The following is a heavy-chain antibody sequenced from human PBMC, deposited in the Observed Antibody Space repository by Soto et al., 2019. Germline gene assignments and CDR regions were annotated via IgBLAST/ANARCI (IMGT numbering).Heavy chain of an antibody. Sequence: GGSLRLSCTASGFTFGDYAMSWVRQAPGKGLEWVGFIRSKAYGGTTEYAASVKGRFTISRDDSKSIAYLQMNSLKTEDKAVYYCSSSNWGPEGRPPEDDAFDIWGQGTMVTVSS. CDR1: GFTFGDYA. J-gene: IGHJ3*02. D-gene: IGHD7-27*01. CDR3: SSSNWGPEGRPPEDDAFDI. V-gene: IGHV3-49*04. CDR2: IRSKAYGGTT.